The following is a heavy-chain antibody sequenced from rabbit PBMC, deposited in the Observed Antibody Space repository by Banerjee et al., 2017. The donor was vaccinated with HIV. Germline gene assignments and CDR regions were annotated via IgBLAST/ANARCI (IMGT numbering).Heavy chain of an antibody. CDR1: GFSFSSNYY. V-gene: IGHV1S40*01. CDR3: ARGLVAGVLDL. D-gene: IGHD3-3*01. J-gene: IGHJ3*01. Sequence: QSLEESGGDLVKPGASLTLTCTASGFSFSSNYYMCWVRQAPGKGLEWIACIYAGSSGSTYYASWAKGRFTISKTSSTTVTLQMTSLTAADTATYFCARGLVAGVLDLWGQGTLVTVS. CDR2: IYAGSSGST.